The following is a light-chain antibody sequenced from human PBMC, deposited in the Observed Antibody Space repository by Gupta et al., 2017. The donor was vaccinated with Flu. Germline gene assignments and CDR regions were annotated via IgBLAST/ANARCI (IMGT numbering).Light chain of an antibody. CDR2: KAS. Sequence: DIQMTQSPSTLSASVGDRVTITCRASQTINSWLAWYQQKPGKAPKLLIYKASTLEIGVPSRFNGSGSGKEFTLTSNILQPDDFANYYWQQDDTYRTFGQGTKVEIK. J-gene: IGKJ1*01. CDR1: QTINSW. CDR3: QQDDTYRT. V-gene: IGKV1-5*03.